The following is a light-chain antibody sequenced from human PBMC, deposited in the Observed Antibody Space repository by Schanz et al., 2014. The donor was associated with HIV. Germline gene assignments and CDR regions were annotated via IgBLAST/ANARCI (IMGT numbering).Light chain of an antibody. CDR3: SSYTSSSTLV. CDR1: SNDIGTYKY. J-gene: IGLJ3*02. V-gene: IGLV2-8*01. Sequence: QSALTQPPSASGSPGQSVTISCTGTSNDIGTYKYVSWYRQHPGKAPKLIIYEVNKRTSGVPARFSGYKSGNTASLTISGLQAEDEADYYCSSYTSSSTLVFGGGTKLTVL. CDR2: EVN.